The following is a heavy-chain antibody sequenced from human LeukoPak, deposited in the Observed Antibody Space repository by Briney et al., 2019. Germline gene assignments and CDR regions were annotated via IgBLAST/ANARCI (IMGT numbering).Heavy chain of an antibody. CDR1: GGSISSSNW. J-gene: IGHJ5*02. D-gene: IGHD2-2*01. CDR3: ARVYCSSTSCYDRGYNWFDP. CDR2: IYHSGST. Sequence: PSETLSLTCAVSGGSISSSNWWSWVRQPPGKGLEWIGEIYHSGSTNYNPSLKSRVTISVDKSKNQFSLKLSSVTAADTAVYYCARVYCSSTSCYDRGYNWFDPWGQGTLVTVSS. V-gene: IGHV4-4*02.